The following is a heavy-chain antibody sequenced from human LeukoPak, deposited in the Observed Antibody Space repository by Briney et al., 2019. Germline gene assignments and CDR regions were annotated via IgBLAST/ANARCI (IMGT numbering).Heavy chain of an antibody. CDR2: IKQDGGEI. D-gene: IGHD3-22*01. V-gene: IGHV3-7*03. J-gene: IGHJ4*02. Sequence: GGSLRLSCAASGFTFSRYWMSWVRQVPRKGLEWVDNIKQDGGEIYYVDSVKGRFTISRDNAKSLLYLQMNSLRAGDTAVYYCARDKGDYDTSGSLFVFGGQGTLVTVSS. CDR1: GFTFSRYW. CDR3: ARDKGDYDTSGSLFVF.